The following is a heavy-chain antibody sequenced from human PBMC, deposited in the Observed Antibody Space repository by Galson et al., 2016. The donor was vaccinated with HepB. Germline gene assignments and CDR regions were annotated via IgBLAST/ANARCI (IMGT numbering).Heavy chain of an antibody. V-gene: IGHV1-24*01. CDR1: GSTLTEFS. CDR3: ATSFGIEYFDDAFKI. J-gene: IGHJ3*02. D-gene: IGHD3-9*01. CDR2: FDPEDGET. Sequence: SVKVSCKVSGSTLTEFSMHWVRQAPGKGLDWMGTFDPEDGETFYAQKFQGRVTMTEDTSTDTAYMELSSLRSEDTAVYYCATSFGIEYFDDAFKIWGQGTMVTVSS.